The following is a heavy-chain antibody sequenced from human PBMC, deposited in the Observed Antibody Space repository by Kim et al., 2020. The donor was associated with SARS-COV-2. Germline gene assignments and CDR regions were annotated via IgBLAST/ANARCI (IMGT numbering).Heavy chain of an antibody. Sequence: LSLTCAASGFTFSSYEMNWVRQAPGKGLEWVSYISSSGSTIYYADSVKGRFTISRDNAKNSLYLQMNSLRAEDTAVYYCARAAPYSSSWYDAFDIWGQGTMVTVSS. D-gene: IGHD6-13*01. CDR2: ISSSGSTI. CDR1: GFTFSSYE. V-gene: IGHV3-48*03. J-gene: IGHJ3*02. CDR3: ARAAPYSSSWYDAFDI.